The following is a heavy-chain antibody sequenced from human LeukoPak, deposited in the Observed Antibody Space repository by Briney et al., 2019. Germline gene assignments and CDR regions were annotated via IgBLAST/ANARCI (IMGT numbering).Heavy chain of an antibody. D-gene: IGHD1-1*01. CDR3: ATGPTGTLDY. Sequence: ASVKISCKVSGYTFTDYYMHWVQQALGKGLEWMGLVDPEDGETIYAEKFQGRVTITADTSTDTAYMELSSLSSEDTAVYYCATGPTGTLDYWGQGTLVTVSS. V-gene: IGHV1-69-2*01. CDR2: VDPEDGET. CDR1: GYTFTDYY. J-gene: IGHJ4*02.